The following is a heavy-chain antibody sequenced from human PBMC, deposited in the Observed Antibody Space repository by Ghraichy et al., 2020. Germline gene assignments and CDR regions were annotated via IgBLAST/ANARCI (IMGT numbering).Heavy chain of an antibody. CDR1: GFTFSSYS. Sequence: GESLNISCAASGFTFSSYSMNWVRQAPGKGLEWVSYISSSSSTIYYADSVKGRFTISRDNAKNSLYLQMNSLRAEDTAVYYCARVYCSSTSCYGPSWGQGTLVTVSS. J-gene: IGHJ4*02. CDR3: ARVYCSSTSCYGPS. V-gene: IGHV3-48*01. D-gene: IGHD2-2*01. CDR2: ISSSSSTI.